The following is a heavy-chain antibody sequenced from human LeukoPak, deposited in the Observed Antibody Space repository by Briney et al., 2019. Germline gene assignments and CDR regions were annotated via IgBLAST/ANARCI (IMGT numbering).Heavy chain of an antibody. CDR2: IHPSGML. J-gene: IGHJ4*02. D-gene: IGHD3-22*01. CDR3: SRGLDSRTLGY. Sequence: RSPTLSLICTVSGAFFNSDYQSWTWIRRRGGKGLERIGRIHPSGMLYNLRSLETRSTMSRDTSKNQFSRNRNAVTAADTVVYFCSRGLDSRTLGYWGRRILFTVSS. CDR1: GAFFNSDYQS. V-gene: IGHV4-31*03.